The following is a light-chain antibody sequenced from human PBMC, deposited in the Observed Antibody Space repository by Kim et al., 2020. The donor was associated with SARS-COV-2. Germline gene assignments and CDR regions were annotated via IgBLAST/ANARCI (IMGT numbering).Light chain of an antibody. CDR1: SNDIGVYNY. CDR2: VVS. V-gene: IGLV2-14*03. Sequence: GHSLTLSCTETSNDIGVYNYVSWYQQHPGYVPKFMIYVVSKRPSGVSDRFSGSKSGYSASLTISGLQAEDEADYYCSSYTSSNTLVFGGGTQLTVL. CDR3: SSYTSSNTLV. J-gene: IGLJ2*01.